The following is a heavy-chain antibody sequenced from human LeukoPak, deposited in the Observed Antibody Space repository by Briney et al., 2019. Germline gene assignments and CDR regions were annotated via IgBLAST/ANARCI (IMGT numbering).Heavy chain of an antibody. CDR1: GGSIINNY. J-gene: IGHJ6*03. Sequence: SETLSLTCTVSGGSIINNYWAWIRQPAGNGLEWIGRVHSGGTTNYNPSFRSRVTISVNTSKNQVSLILSSVTAADTAVYFCARDYAAGHSRGYEHYYYYMDVWGKGTTVTVSS. CDR3: ARDYAAGHSRGYEHYYYYMDV. V-gene: IGHV4-4*07. CDR2: VHSGGTT. D-gene: IGHD6-25*01.